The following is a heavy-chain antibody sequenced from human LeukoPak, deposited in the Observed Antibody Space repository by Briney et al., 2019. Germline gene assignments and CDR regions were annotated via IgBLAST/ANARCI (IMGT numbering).Heavy chain of an antibody. J-gene: IGHJ4*02. CDR1: GFTFDDYG. CDR2: INWNGGNR. D-gene: IGHD6-13*01. V-gene: IGHV3-20*04. Sequence: GGSLRLSCAASGFTFDDYGMNWVRHAPGKGLEWVSGINWNGGNRQYADSVQGRFTMTRDNANNSLHLQLNSLRAEDTALYYCARGGRYSSSWQPFDYWGQGTLVTVSS. CDR3: ARGGRYSSSWQPFDY.